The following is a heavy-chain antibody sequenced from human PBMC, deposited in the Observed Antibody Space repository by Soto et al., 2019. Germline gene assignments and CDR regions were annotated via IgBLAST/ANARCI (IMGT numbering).Heavy chain of an antibody. CDR3: VNMMIARGAFDF. Sequence: GGSLRLSCSASGFAFSSYAMHWVRQTPGKGLEYVSAISPQGGSTYYADSVKGRFTISRDDSKNTVYLQMSSLRPDDTAVYYCVNMMIARGAFDFWGQGTLVTVSS. V-gene: IGHV3-64D*06. D-gene: IGHD2-21*01. J-gene: IGHJ4*02. CDR2: ISPQGGST. CDR1: GFAFSSYA.